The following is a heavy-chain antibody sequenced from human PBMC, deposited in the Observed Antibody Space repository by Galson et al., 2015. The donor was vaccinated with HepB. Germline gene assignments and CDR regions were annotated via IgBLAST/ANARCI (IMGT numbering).Heavy chain of an antibody. D-gene: IGHD4-17*01. Sequence: SVKVSCKASGYTFTSYAMHWVRQAPGQRLEWMGWINAGNGNTKYSQKFQGRVTITRDTSASTAYMELSSLRSEDTAVYYCARVRGIGSDHYGDYVRSDRKEYYFDYWGQGTLVTVSS. CDR2: INAGNGNT. J-gene: IGHJ4*02. CDR1: GYTFTSYA. V-gene: IGHV1-3*01. CDR3: ARVRGIGSDHYGDYVRSDRKEYYFDY.